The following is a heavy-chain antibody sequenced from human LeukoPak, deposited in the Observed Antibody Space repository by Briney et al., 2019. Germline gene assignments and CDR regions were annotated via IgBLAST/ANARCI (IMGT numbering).Heavy chain of an antibody. CDR3: AELGITMIGGV. J-gene: IGHJ6*04. CDR2: ISSSSSYI. V-gene: IGHV3-21*01. Sequence: GGSLRLSCVDSRFTFGRYWMAWVRQAPGKGLEWVSSISSSSSYIYYADSVKGRFTISRDNAKNSLYLQMNSLRAEDTAVYYCAELGITMIGGVWGKETTVTISS. CDR1: RFTFGRYW. D-gene: IGHD3-10*02.